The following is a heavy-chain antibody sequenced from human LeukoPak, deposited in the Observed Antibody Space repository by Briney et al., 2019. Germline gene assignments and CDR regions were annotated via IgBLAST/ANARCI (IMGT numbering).Heavy chain of an antibody. D-gene: IGHD3-10*01. V-gene: IGHV3-21*01. CDR2: ISSSSSYI. CDR1: GFTFSSYG. Sequence: GGSLRLSCAASGFTFSSYGMSWVRQAPGKGLEWVSSISSSSSYIYYTDSVKGRFTISRDNAKKSLYLQMNSLRAEDTAVYYCARVGGITLALAPSPFPDYNYYYMDVWGKGTTVTVSS. CDR3: ARVGGITLALAPSPFPDYNYYYMDV. J-gene: IGHJ6*03.